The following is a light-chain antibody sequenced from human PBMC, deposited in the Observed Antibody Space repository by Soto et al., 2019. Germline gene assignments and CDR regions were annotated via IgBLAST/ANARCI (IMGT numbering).Light chain of an antibody. CDR2: EVT. V-gene: IGLV2-14*02. CDR1: SSDIGRYDL. CDR3: SSYTSSTTWV. Sequence: QSALAQPASVSGSPGQSITISCTGTSSDIGRYDLVSWYQQYPGKAPKLIIYEVTNRPSGVSNRFSGSKSGNTASLSISGLQAEDEADYFCSSYTSSTTWVFGGGTKLTVL. J-gene: IGLJ3*02.